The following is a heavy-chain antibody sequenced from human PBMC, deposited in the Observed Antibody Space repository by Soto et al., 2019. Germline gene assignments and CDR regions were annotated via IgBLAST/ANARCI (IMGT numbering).Heavy chain of an antibody. CDR1: GFTFSSFH. J-gene: IGHJ6*02. D-gene: IGHD3-22*01. Sequence: GGSLRLSCAASGFTFSSFHMNWVRQAPGRGLEWVAYITSSSDTIYYSDSVKGRFTISRDNGKNSLFLQMNSLRDEDTAVYYCARVVVVIPPGYYSAMDVWGQETTVTVSS. V-gene: IGHV3-48*02. CDR2: ITSSSDTI. CDR3: ARVVVVIPPGYYSAMDV.